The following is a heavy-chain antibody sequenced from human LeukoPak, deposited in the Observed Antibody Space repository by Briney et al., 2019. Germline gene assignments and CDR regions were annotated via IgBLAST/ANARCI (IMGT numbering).Heavy chain of an antibody. J-gene: IGHJ6*03. CDR3: AGGGYSYGYHYYYYMDV. CDR2: IKQDGSEK. Sequence: GGSLRLSCAASGFTFSSYWMSWVRQAPGKGLEWVANIKQDGSEKYYVDSVKGRFTISRDNAKNSLYLQMNSLRAEDTAVYYCAGGGYSYGYHYYYYMDVWGKGTTVTVSS. D-gene: IGHD5-18*01. CDR1: GFTFSSYW. V-gene: IGHV3-7*04.